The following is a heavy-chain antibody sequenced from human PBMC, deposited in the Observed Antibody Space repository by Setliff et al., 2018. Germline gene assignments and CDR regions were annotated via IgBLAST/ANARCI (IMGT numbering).Heavy chain of an antibody. J-gene: IGHJ3*02. D-gene: IGHD5-18*01. V-gene: IGHV1-2*06. CDR2: INPNSGAT. CDR3: ARVPRFTDTRNAFDI. CDR1: GYPFTDYY. Sequence: ASVKVSCKTSGYPFTDYYIHWVRQAPGQGLEWMGRINPNSGATNFAQKFQGRVTMTRDTSISTAYMDLSRLRSDDTAVYYSARVPRFTDTRNAFDIWGQGTMVTVSS.